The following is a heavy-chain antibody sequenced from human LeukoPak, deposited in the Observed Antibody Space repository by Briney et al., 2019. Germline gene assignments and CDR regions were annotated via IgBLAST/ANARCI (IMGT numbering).Heavy chain of an antibody. D-gene: IGHD6-13*01. J-gene: IGHJ4*02. CDR1: GFTFSNYW. Sequence: GGSLRLSCAASGFTFSNYWMHWVRQAPGKGLEWVSAISGSGGSTYYADSVKGRFTISRDNSKNTLYLQMNSLRAEDTAVYYCAKWKGSAIAAPDYWGQGTLVTVSS. CDR2: ISGSGGST. V-gene: IGHV3-23*01. CDR3: AKWKGSAIAAPDY.